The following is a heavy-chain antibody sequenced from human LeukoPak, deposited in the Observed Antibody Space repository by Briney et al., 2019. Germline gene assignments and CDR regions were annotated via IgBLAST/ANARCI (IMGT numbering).Heavy chain of an antibody. V-gene: IGHV3-9*01. J-gene: IGHJ4*02. CDR1: GFTFDAFA. D-gene: IGHD4-17*01. CDR3: AKDMGAYGDYYPRFDF. CDR2: NGWNSGTI. Sequence: GGSLRLSCAASGFTFDAFAMHWVRQVPGKGLECVSGNGWNSGTIVYADSVKGRFTISRDNAKNSLYLQMNSLRPEDTAFYYCAKDMGAYGDYYPRFDFWGQGILVTVSS.